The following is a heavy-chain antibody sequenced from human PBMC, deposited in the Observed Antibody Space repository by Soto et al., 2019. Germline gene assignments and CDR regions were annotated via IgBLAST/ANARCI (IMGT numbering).Heavy chain of an antibody. CDR2: ISYDGSNK. V-gene: IGHV3-30-3*01. Sequence: QVQLVESGGGVVQPGRSLRLSCAASGFTFSSYAMHWVRQAPGKGLEWVAVISYDGSNKYYADSVKGRFTISRDNSKNTLYLQMNSLRAEDTAVYYCARDNMPFYGEDAEYFHHWGQGTLVTVSS. J-gene: IGHJ1*01. D-gene: IGHD4-17*01. CDR1: GFTFSSYA. CDR3: ARDNMPFYGEDAEYFHH.